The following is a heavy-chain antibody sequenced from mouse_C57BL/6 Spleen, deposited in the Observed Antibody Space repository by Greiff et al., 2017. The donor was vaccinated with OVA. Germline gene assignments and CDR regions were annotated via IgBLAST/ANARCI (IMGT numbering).Heavy chain of an antibody. CDR2: IDPETGGT. J-gene: IGHJ2*01. CDR1: GYTFTDYE. V-gene: IGHV1-15*01. CDR3: TRGGLRRLDY. D-gene: IGHD2-4*01. Sequence: VQLQQSGAELVRPGASVTLSCKASGYTFTDYEMHWVKQTPVHGLEWIGAIDPETGGTAYNQKFKGKAILTADKSSSTAYMELRSLTSEDSAVYYCTRGGLRRLDYWGQGTTLTVSS.